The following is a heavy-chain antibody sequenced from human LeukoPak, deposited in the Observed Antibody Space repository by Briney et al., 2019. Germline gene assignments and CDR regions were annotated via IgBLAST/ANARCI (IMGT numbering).Heavy chain of an antibody. Sequence: ASVKVSCKALGYTFTDHYFHWLRQAPGQGLEWMGWIHPGRGDTNYAQKFQGRVTITADESTSTAYMELSSLRSEDTAVYYCASTYYGSGSYYKGGFDYWGQGTLVTVSS. CDR3: ASTYYGSGSYYKGGFDY. V-gene: IGHV1-2*02. D-gene: IGHD3-10*01. J-gene: IGHJ4*02. CDR1: GYTFTDHY. CDR2: IHPGRGDT.